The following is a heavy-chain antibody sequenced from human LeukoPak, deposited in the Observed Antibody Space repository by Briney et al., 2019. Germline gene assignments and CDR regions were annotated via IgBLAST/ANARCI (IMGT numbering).Heavy chain of an antibody. CDR2: IGTAGDT. V-gene: IGHV3-13*01. J-gene: IGHJ2*01. D-gene: IGHD1-26*01. Sequence: GGSLRLSCAASGFTFSSYDMHWVRQATGKGLEWVSAIGTAGDTYYPGSVKGRFTISRENAKNSLYLQMNSLRAGDTAVYYCARAIVGATRRYFDLWGRGTLVTVSS. CDR3: ARAIVGATRRYFDL. CDR1: GFTFSSYD.